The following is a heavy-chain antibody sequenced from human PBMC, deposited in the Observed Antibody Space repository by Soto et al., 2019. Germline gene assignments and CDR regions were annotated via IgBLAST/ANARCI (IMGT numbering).Heavy chain of an antibody. CDR2: INPNSGGT. CDR3: ARAFVDTAMVLPPYYYGMDV. D-gene: IGHD5-18*01. J-gene: IGHJ6*02. Sequence: ASVKVSCKASGYTFTGYYMXXVRXAPGQGLEWMGWINPNSGGTNYAQKFQGWVTMTRDTSISTAYMELSRLRSDDTAVYYCARAFVDTAMVLPPYYYGMDVWGQGTTVTVSS. CDR1: GYTFTGYY. V-gene: IGHV1-2*04.